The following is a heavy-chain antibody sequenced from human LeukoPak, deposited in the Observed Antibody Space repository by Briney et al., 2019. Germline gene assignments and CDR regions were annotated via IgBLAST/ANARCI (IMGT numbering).Heavy chain of an antibody. CDR1: GFTVSSNY. J-gene: IGHJ4*02. CDR2: IYSGGST. Sequence: QTGGSLRLSCAASGFTVSSNYMSWVRQAPGKGLERVSVIYSGGSTYYADSVKGRFTISRDNSKNTLYLQMNSLRAEDTAVYYCARMAVAGGFDYWGQGALVTVSS. CDR3: ARMAVAGGFDY. V-gene: IGHV3-53*01. D-gene: IGHD6-19*01.